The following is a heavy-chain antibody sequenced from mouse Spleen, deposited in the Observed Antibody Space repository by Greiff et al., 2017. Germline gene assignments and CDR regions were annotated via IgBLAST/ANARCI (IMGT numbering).Heavy chain of an antibody. D-gene: IGHD2-5*01. CDR1: GFTFSSYA. CDR2: INSNGGST. CDR3: ARLGAYYSNSPWFAY. J-gene: IGHJ3*01. Sequence: EVMLVESGGGLVKPGGSLKLSCAASGFTFSSYAMSWVRQTPEKRLEWVAAINSNGGSTYYPDTVKDRFTISRDNAKNTLYLQMSSLRSEDTALYYCARLGAYYSNSPWFAYWGQGTLVTVSA. V-gene: IGHV5-6-2*01.